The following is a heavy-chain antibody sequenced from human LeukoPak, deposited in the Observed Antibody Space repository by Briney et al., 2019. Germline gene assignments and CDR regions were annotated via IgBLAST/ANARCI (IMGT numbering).Heavy chain of an antibody. J-gene: IGHJ6*03. CDR3: ARIYYRRSDYHYYYMDV. CDR2: MNPNSGNT. D-gene: IGHD3-10*01. V-gene: IGHV1-8*01. CDR1: GYTFTGYD. Sequence: ASVKVSCKASGYTFTGYDINWVRQAPGQGLEWVGWMNPNSGNTGSAQKVQGRVTITMNTSISTAYMELSSLRSEDTAVYYCARIYYRRSDYHYYYMDVWGEGTTVTVSS.